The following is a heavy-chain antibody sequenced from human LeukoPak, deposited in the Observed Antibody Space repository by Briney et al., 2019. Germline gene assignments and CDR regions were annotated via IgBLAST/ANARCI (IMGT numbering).Heavy chain of an antibody. V-gene: IGHV3-30*18. D-gene: IGHD4-17*01. Sequence: PGRSLRLSCAASGFTFSSYGMHWVRQAPGKGLEWVVVISYDGSNKYYADSVKGRFTISIDNSKNTLYLQMNSLRAEDTAVYYCAKVRTTVIPFDYWGQGTLVTVSS. CDR3: AKVRTTVIPFDY. CDR1: GFTFSSYG. CDR2: ISYDGSNK. J-gene: IGHJ4*02.